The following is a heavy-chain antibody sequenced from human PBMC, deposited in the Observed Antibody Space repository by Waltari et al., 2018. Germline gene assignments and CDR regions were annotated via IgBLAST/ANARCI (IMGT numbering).Heavy chain of an antibody. CDR1: GDSLGTNY. CDR2: VQSSGST. CDR3: ARALWRVGTRGDFFDI. J-gene: IGHJ3*02. D-gene: IGHD1-7*01. Sequence: QVQLRESGPGLVKSSETLSLTCSVSGDSLGTNYWSWIRQSPGKGLEWIGYVQSSGSTDYNPSFRGRVTMSADASKNQFSLTLKSLTAADTATYSCARALWRVGTRGDFFDIWGRGTTVTVS. V-gene: IGHV4-59*01.